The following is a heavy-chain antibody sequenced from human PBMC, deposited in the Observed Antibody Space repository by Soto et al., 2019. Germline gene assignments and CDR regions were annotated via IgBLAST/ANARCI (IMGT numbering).Heavy chain of an antibody. CDR1: GGTFSSYA. Sequence: ASVKVSCKASGGTFSSYAISWVRQAPGQGLEWMGGIIPIFGTANYAQKFQGRVTITADESTSTAYMELSSLRSEDTAVYYCARGGNCSSTSCYDYIFYNWFDPWGQGTLVTVSS. CDR3: ARGGNCSSTSCYDYIFYNWFDP. D-gene: IGHD2-2*01. J-gene: IGHJ5*02. V-gene: IGHV1-69*13. CDR2: IIPIFGTA.